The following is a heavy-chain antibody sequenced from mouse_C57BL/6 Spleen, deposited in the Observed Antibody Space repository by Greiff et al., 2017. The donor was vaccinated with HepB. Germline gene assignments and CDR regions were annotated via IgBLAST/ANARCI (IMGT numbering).Heavy chain of an antibody. Sequence: QVQLKQPGAELVRPGTSVKLSCKASGYTFTSYWMHLVKQRPGQGLEWIGVIDPSDSYTNYNQKFKGKATLTVDTSSSTAYMQLSSLTSEDSAVYYCARRRDYLWYFDVWGTGTTVTVSS. V-gene: IGHV1-59*01. CDR2: IDPSDSYT. J-gene: IGHJ1*03. CDR1: GYTFTSYW. CDR3: ARRRDYLWYFDV. D-gene: IGHD2-4*01.